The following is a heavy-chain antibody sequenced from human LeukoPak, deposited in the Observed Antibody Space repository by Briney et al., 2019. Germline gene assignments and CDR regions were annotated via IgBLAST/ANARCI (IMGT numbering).Heavy chain of an antibody. J-gene: IGHJ4*02. CDR2: IRYDGSNK. V-gene: IGHV3-30*02. Sequence: GGSLRLSCAASGFTFSSYGMHWVRQAPGKGLEWVAFIRYDGSNKYYADSVKGRFTISRDNSKNTLYLQMNSLRAEDTAVYYCARDKSFGPASHPPDYWGQGTLVTVSS. CDR3: ARDKSFGPASHPPDY. CDR1: GFTFSSYG. D-gene: IGHD3-10*01.